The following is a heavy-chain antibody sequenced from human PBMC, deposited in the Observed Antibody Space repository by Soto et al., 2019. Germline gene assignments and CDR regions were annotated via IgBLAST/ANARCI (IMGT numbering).Heavy chain of an antibody. V-gene: IGHV1-18*01. Sequence: ASVKVSCKASGYTFTSYGISWVRQAPGQGLEWMGWISAYSGNTNYAQKLQGRVTMTTDTSTSTAYMELSSLRSEDTAVYYCARGGFWSGYYKVTGAFDIWGQGTMVTVSS. J-gene: IGHJ3*02. CDR1: GYTFTSYG. CDR2: ISAYSGNT. CDR3: ARGGFWSGYYKVTGAFDI. D-gene: IGHD3-3*01.